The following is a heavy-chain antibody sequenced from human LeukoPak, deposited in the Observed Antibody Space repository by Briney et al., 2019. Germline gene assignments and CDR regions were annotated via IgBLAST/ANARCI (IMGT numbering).Heavy chain of an antibody. Sequence: PGGSLRLSCAASGFTFSSYWMHWVRQAPGKGLVWVSRINSDGSSTSYADSVKGRFTISRDNAKNTLYLQMNSLRAEDTAVYYCASLKDGYLKKITPHWGQGTLVTVSS. CDR1: GFTFSSYW. V-gene: IGHV3-74*01. D-gene: IGHD5-24*01. CDR3: ASLKDGYLKKITPH. J-gene: IGHJ4*02. CDR2: INSDGSST.